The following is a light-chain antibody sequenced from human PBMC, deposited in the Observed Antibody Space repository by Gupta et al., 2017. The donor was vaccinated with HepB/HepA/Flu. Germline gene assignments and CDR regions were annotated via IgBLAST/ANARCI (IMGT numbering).Light chain of an antibody. CDR3: QQYNSWPPEGITCM. CDR2: GAP. Sequence: VMTKSPATLSVSPGESATLSCRASQSVSSNLDWYQQKPCQAPRLHTYGAPTRATGIPARCSGSGFGREFTLTNSSLQFEDLAVDDCQQYNSWPPEGITCMFGQGTKLEIK. CDR1: QSVSSN. J-gene: IGKJ1*01. V-gene: IGKV3-15*01.